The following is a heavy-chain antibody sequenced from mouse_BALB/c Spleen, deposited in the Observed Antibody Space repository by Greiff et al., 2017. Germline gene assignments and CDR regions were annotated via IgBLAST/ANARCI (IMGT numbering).Heavy chain of an antibody. D-gene: IGHD2-4*01. CDR3: ARDDYGVAWFAY. J-gene: IGHJ3*01. CDR2: IYPGDGDT. CDR1: GYTFTSYW. V-gene: IGHV1-87*01. Sequence: VQLQQSGAELARPGASVKLSCKASGYTFTSYWMQWVKQRPGQGLEWIGAIYPGDGDTRYTQKFKGKATLTADKSSSTAYMQLSSLASEDSAVYYCARDDYGVAWFAYWGQGTLVTVSA.